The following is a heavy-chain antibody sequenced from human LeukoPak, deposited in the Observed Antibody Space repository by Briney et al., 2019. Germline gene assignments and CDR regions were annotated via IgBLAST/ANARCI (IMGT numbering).Heavy chain of an antibody. CDR2: IIPIFGTA. CDR1: GGTFSSYD. V-gene: IGHV1-69*13. Sequence: SVKVSCKASGGTFSSYDISWVLQAPGQGLEWMGGIIPIFGTANYAQKFQGRVTITSDESTSTAYMELSSLRSEDTAVYYCARDTDSSGYYYRYYFDYWGQGTLVTVSS. J-gene: IGHJ4*02. D-gene: IGHD3-22*01. CDR3: ARDTDSSGYYYRYYFDY.